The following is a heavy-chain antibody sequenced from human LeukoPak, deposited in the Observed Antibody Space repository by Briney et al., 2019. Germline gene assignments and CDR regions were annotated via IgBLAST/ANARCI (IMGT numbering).Heavy chain of an antibody. D-gene: IGHD6-19*01. CDR2: IYSDNT. V-gene: IGHV3-66*03. Sequence: GGSLRLSCTVSGFTVSSNSMSWVRQAPGKGLEWVSFIYSDNTHYSDPVKGRFTISRDNSKNTLYLQMNSLRAEDTAVYYCAKDQGSSGWYLDYWGQGTLVTVSS. CDR1: GFTVSSNS. CDR3: AKDQGSSGWYLDY. J-gene: IGHJ4*02.